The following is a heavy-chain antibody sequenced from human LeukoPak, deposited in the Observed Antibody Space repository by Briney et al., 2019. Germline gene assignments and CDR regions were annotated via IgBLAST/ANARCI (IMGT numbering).Heavy chain of an antibody. D-gene: IGHD3-22*01. CDR1: GFTFSSYA. V-gene: IGHV3-23*01. Sequence: GGSLRLSCAASGFTFSSYAMSWVRQAPGQGLEWVSAISGSGGSTYYADSVKGRFTISRDNSKNTLYLQMNSLRAEDTAVYYCAKDLKEYYYDSSGHDYWGQGTLVTVSS. CDR3: AKDLKEYYYDSSGHDY. J-gene: IGHJ4*02. CDR2: ISGSGGST.